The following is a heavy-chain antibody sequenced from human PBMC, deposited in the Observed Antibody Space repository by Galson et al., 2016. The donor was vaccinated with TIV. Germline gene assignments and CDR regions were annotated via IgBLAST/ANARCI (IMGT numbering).Heavy chain of an antibody. Sequence: SLRLSCAASGFTFSAYVMNWARQAPGKGLEWVAVIAYDGSYKHYAGSVKGRFTVSRDNSKTTLDLQMNSLGAEDTALYYCAKEENSGYYPNDAFDFWGQGTMVTVS. D-gene: IGHD3-3*01. CDR2: IAYDGSYK. CDR1: GFTFSAYV. J-gene: IGHJ3*01. CDR3: AKEENSGYYPNDAFDF. V-gene: IGHV3-30*18.